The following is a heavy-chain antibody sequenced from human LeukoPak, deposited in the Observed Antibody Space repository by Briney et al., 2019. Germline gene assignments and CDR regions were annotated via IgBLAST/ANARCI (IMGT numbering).Heavy chain of an antibody. CDR3: ARRYYDSSGYSRHFDY. V-gene: IGHV5-51*01. J-gene: IGHJ4*02. Sequence: GESLKISCEGSGYSFNSYWIGWVRQMPGKGLEWMGLIYPGDSDTRYSPSFQGQVTISADKSISTAYLQWSSLKTSDTATYYCARRYYDSSGYSRHFDYWGQGTLVTVSS. D-gene: IGHD3-22*01. CDR1: GYSFNSYW. CDR2: IYPGDSDT.